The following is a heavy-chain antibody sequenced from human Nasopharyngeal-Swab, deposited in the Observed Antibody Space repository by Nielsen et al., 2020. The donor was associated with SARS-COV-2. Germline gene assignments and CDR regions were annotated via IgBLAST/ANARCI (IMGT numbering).Heavy chain of an antibody. J-gene: IGHJ6*02. CDR2: IYSGGAT. V-gene: IGHV3-53*01. D-gene: IGHD2-21*01. CDR1: GFSVSINY. Sequence: LSLTCVVPGFSVSINYMSWVRQAPGKGLEWVSVIYSGGATYYADSVKGRFTISRDNSKNTLYLQMNSLRGEDTAVYYCARGDSFWGQGTTVTVSS. CDR3: ARGDSF.